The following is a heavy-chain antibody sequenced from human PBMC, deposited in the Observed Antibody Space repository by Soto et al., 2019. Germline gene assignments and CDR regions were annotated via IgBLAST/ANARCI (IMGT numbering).Heavy chain of an antibody. D-gene: IGHD3-9*01. Sequence: QLQLQESGPGLVKPSETLSLTCTVSGGSISSSTYYWGWIRQPPGKGLGWIGSIYNSGSAYYNPSLKSRVTISVDTSKNQFSLKLSSVTAADTAVYYCARSLRSFDWLFAYWGQGTLVTVSS. CDR1: GGSISSSTYY. V-gene: IGHV4-39*01. CDR3: ARSLRSFDWLFAY. J-gene: IGHJ4*02. CDR2: IYNSGSA.